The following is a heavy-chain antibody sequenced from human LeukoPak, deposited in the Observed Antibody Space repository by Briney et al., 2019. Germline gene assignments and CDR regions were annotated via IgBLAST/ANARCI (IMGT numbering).Heavy chain of an antibody. D-gene: IGHD3-9*01. CDR3: AREAYDVLTSDWFDP. Sequence: SQTLSLTCTVSGGSISSGSYYWSWIRQPAGKGLEWIGRIYSSGSTNYNPSLKTRVTISLDTSKNQFSLKLSSVTAADTAMYYCAREAYDVLTSDWFDPWGQGTLVTVSS. J-gene: IGHJ5*02. V-gene: IGHV4-61*02. CDR2: IYSSGST. CDR1: GGSISSGSYY.